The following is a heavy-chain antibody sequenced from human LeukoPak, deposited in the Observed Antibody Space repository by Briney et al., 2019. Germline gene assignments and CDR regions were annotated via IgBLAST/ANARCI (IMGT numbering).Heavy chain of an antibody. D-gene: IGHD3-22*01. CDR2: INHSGST. V-gene: IGHV4-34*01. J-gene: IGHJ4*02. CDR1: GGSFSGYY. CDR3: ARYTPSSGQPFWGN. Sequence: PSETLSLTCAVYGGSFSGYYWSWIRQPPGKGLEWIGEINHSGSTNYNPSLKSRVTISVDTSKNQFSLKLSSVTAADTAVYYCARYTPSSGQPFWGNWGQGTLVTVSS.